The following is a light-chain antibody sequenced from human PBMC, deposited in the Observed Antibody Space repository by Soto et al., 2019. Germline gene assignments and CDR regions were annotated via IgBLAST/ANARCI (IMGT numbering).Light chain of an antibody. V-gene: IGKV3-15*01. CDR1: QSVRSN. CDR2: GAS. CDR3: QQYNNWPLT. Sequence: IVMTQSPATLSVSPGERATLSCRASQSVRSNLAWYQQIPGQAPRLLIYGASTRATGIPARFSGSGSGTDFSLTISSLQPEDFAVYYCQQYNNWPLTFGGGTKVEIK. J-gene: IGKJ4*01.